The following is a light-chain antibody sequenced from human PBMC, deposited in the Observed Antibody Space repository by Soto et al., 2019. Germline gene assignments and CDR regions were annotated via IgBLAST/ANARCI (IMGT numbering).Light chain of an antibody. CDR2: AAS. Sequence: DIPLTQSPSTLSASVAEPVAMXWRASESIDNWLAWYQQKPGKAPKLLIFAASTLVRGVPSRFSGRGSGTDFTLTISSLQPEDFATYYCQQANSFPQTFGQGTRLEIK. J-gene: IGKJ5*01. CDR1: ESIDNW. V-gene: IGKV1-12*01. CDR3: QQANSFPQT.